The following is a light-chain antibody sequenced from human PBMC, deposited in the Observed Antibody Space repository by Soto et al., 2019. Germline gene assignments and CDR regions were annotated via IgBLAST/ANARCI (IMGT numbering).Light chain of an antibody. CDR3: QQYSSYWT. CDR1: QSIRSW. J-gene: IGKJ1*01. V-gene: IGKV1-5*03. Sequence: DIQMTQSPSTLSASVGDRVTITCRASQSIRSWLAWYQQKPGKAPKLLIYKASNLESGVPSRFSGSGSGQEVTLTISSLQPDDCATYYCQQYSSYWTFGQGTKVEIK. CDR2: KAS.